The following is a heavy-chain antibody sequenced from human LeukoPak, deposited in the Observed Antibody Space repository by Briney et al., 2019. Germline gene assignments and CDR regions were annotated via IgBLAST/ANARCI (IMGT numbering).Heavy chain of an antibody. V-gene: IGHV3-53*04. Sequence: GESLKISCAASGFTFSSYGIHWVRQAPGKGLEWVSTIYSGGTTYYADSVMGRFTISRHNSRNTLYLQMNSLRAEDTAVYYCARVDTVMAYYFDLWGQGTLVTVSS. CDR1: GFTFSSYG. J-gene: IGHJ4*02. CDR3: ARVDTVMAYYFDL. CDR2: IYSGGTT. D-gene: IGHD5-18*01.